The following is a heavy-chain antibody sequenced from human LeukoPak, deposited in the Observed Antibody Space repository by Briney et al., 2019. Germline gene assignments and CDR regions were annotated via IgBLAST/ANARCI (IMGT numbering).Heavy chain of an antibody. V-gene: IGHV3-23*01. D-gene: IGHD3-3*01. Sequence: GGSLRLSCAASGFTFSTFAMIWVRQPPGKGLEWVSSIFPSGGEIHYADSVRGRFTISRDNSKNTLYLQMNSLRAEDTAVYYCAKGGDFWSGYSRGYYMDVWGKGTTVTVSS. CDR3: AKGGDFWSGYSRGYYMDV. J-gene: IGHJ6*03. CDR2: IFPSGGEI. CDR1: GFTFSTFA.